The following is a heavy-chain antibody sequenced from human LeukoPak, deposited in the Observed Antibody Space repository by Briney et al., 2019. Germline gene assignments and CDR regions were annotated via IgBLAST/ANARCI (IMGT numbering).Heavy chain of an antibody. CDR1: GFTFSSYA. Sequence: PGGSLRLSCAASGFTFSSYAMHWVRQAPGKGLEWVAVISYDGSNKYYADSVKGRFTISRDNSKNTLYLQMNSLRAEDTAVYYCASTEWLRFYYYYGMDVWGQGTTVTVSS. CDR3: ASTEWLRFYYYYGMDV. D-gene: IGHD5-12*01. J-gene: IGHJ6*02. V-gene: IGHV3-30-3*01. CDR2: ISYDGSNK.